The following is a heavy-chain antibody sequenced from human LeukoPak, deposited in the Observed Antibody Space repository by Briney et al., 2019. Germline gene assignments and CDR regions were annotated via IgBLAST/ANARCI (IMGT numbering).Heavy chain of an antibody. Sequence: PGGSLRLSCAASGFTLSDHYMDWVRQAPGKGLEWVGRTRNKANSYTTEYAASVKGRFTISRDDSKNSLYLQMNSLKTEDTAVYYCASGAVAGRFDYWGQGTLVTVSS. D-gene: IGHD6-19*01. CDR1: GFTLSDHY. V-gene: IGHV3-72*01. CDR3: ASGAVAGRFDY. CDR2: TRNKANSYTT. J-gene: IGHJ4*02.